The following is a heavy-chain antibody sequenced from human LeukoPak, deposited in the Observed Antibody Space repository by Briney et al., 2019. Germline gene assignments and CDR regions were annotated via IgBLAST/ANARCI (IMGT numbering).Heavy chain of an antibody. CDR1: GFTLNNVW. CDR3: ARWGDFWSGNYGGY. D-gene: IGHD3-3*01. J-gene: IGHJ4*02. CDR2: IKSKIAGGTT. Sequence: PGGSLRLSCAASGFTLNNVWMSWVRQAPGQGREWVGRIKSKIAGGTTDYAAPVKGRFSISTDDSKSTVYLELNSLKTEDTAVYYCARWGDFWSGNYGGYWGQGTLVTVSS. V-gene: IGHV3-15*01.